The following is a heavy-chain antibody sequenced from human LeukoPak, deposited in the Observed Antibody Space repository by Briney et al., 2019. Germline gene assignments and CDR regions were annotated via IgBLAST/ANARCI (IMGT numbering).Heavy chain of an antibody. J-gene: IGHJ4*02. CDR3: ARVTSGYQLLNFYPGYFDY. V-gene: IGHV4-59*08. CDR1: GGSISSYY. CDR2: IFYSGST. Sequence: SETLSLTCTVSGGSISSYYWSWIRQPPGKGLEWIGYIFYSGSTNYNPSLKSRVTISVDMSKNHFSLRLSSVTAADTAVYYCARVTSGYQLLNFYPGYFDYWGQGTLVTVSS. D-gene: IGHD2-2*01.